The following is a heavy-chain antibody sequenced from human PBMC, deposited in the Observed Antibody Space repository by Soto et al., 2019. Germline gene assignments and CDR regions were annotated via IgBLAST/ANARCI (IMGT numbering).Heavy chain of an antibody. CDR1: GLTFNSYA. Sequence: LRLSCAASGLTFNSYAMSWVRQAPGKGLEWVSGISASGGTTYFADSVKGRFTISRDNSKNTLYLQMNSLRAGDTAVYYCEKDEKQGEAYWGGGYLYLMDVWGPGTTVTVSS. D-gene: IGHD1-26*01. V-gene: IGHV3-23*01. CDR3: EKDEKQGEAYWGGGYLYLMDV. J-gene: IGHJ6*02. CDR2: ISASGGTT.